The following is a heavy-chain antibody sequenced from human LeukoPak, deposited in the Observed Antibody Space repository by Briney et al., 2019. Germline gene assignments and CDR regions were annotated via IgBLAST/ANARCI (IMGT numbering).Heavy chain of an antibody. V-gene: IGHV4-59*01. Sequence: SETLSLTCTVSGGSISSYYWSWIRQPPGKGLEWIGYIYYSGSTNYNPSLKSRVTILVDTSKNQFSLKLSSVTAADTAVYYCASSSVVRGYYFDYWGQGTLVTVSS. CDR2: IYYSGST. J-gene: IGHJ4*02. D-gene: IGHD4-23*01. CDR3: ASSSVVRGYYFDY. CDR1: GGSISSYY.